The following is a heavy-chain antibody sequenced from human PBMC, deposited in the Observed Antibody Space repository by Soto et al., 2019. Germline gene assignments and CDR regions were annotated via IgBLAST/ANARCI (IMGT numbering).Heavy chain of an antibody. CDR3: ARDRIAVAYHFDY. Sequence: QVQLVESGGGVVQPGRSLRLSCAASGFTFSNYGMHWVRQAPGKGLEWVAVIWYDGNKKYYADSVKGRFTISRDNSKNTLYLQMNSLSAEDSAVYYCARDRIAVAYHFDYWGQGTLVTVSS. J-gene: IGHJ4*02. V-gene: IGHV3-33*01. CDR1: GFTFSNYG. D-gene: IGHD6-19*01. CDR2: IWYDGNKK.